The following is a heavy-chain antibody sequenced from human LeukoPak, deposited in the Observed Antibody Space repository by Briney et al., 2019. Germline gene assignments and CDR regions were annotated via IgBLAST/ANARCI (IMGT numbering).Heavy chain of an antibody. CDR3: AKDKVGQRKPFDY. Sequence: GGSLRLSCAASGFTFSSYAMSWVRQAPGKGLEWVSAISGSGGSTYYADSAKGRFTISRDNSKNTLYLQMNSLRAEDTAVYYCAKDKVGQRKPFDYWGQGTLVTVSS. CDR2: ISGSGGST. CDR1: GFTFSSYA. V-gene: IGHV3-23*01. J-gene: IGHJ4*02.